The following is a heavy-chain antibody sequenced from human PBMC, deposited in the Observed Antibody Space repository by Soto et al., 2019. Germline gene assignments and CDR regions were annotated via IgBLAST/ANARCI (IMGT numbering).Heavy chain of an antibody. CDR3: ARDIVVVVAATDYMDV. D-gene: IGHD2-15*01. CDR1: GGSFSGYY. Sequence: SETLSLTCAVYGGSFSGYYWSWIRQPPGKGLEWIGEINHSGSTNYNPSLKSRVTISVDTSKNQFSLKLSSVTAADTAVYYCARDIVVVVAATDYMDVWGKWTTVTVSS. CDR2: INHSGST. V-gene: IGHV4-34*01. J-gene: IGHJ6*03.